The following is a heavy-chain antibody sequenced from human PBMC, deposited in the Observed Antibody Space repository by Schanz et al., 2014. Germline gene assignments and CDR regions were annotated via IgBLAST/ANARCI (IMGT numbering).Heavy chain of an antibody. V-gene: IGHV3-21*01. D-gene: IGHD2-8*01. CDR3: AREYASTWFESNVMAGRIDN. J-gene: IGHJ4*02. CDR1: GFIFTSYS. Sequence: EVQLVESGGGLVKSGGSLRLSCATSGFIFTSYSMHWVRQAPGKGLEWVSSISSSSSYYYYADSVKGRFTISRDAAKDSLFLQMTSLRADDTAVYFCAREYASTWFESNVMAGRIDNWGQGTLVTVSS. CDR2: ISSSSSYY.